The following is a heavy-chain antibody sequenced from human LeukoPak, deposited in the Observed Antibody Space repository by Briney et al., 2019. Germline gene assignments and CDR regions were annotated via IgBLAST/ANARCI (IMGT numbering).Heavy chain of an antibody. CDR2: MNPNSLNT. J-gene: IGHJ4*02. CDR3: ARRSDHYDSSAYLY. Sequence: GASVKVSCKTSGYTFSSYDINWVRQATGQELEWMGWMNPNSLNTGYAQKFQGRVTMTTSTSTSTVYMELSSLRPEDTAVYFCARRSDHYDSSAYLYWGQGTLVTVSS. V-gene: IGHV1-8*01. D-gene: IGHD3-22*01. CDR1: GYTFSSYD.